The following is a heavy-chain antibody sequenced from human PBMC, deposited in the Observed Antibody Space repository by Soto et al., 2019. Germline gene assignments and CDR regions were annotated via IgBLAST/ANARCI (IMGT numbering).Heavy chain of an antibody. V-gene: IGHV3-48*01. Sequence: GGSLRLSCAASGFTFSSYSMNWVRQAPGKGLEWVSYISSSSNTIYYADSVKGRITISRDNAKNSLYLQMNSLRAEDTAVYYCARDYSSYGPFDYWGQGTLVTVSS. D-gene: IGHD5-18*01. CDR2: ISSSSNTI. CDR3: ARDYSSYGPFDY. CDR1: GFTFSSYS. J-gene: IGHJ4*02.